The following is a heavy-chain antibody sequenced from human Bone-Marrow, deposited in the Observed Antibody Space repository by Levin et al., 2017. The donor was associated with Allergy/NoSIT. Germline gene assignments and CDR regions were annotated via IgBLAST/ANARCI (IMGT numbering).Heavy chain of an antibody. D-gene: IGHD3-3*01. CDR1: GGTFSSYA. Sequence: KISCKASGGTFSSYAISWVRQAPGQGLEWMGGIIPIFGTANYAQKFQGRVTITADESTSTAYMELSSLRSEDTAVYYCARDGTDYDVWSGKGQYYDDGMDGWGQGTTVTVSS. J-gene: IGHJ6*02. CDR3: ARDGTDYDVWSGKGQYYDDGMDG. V-gene: IGHV1-69*01. CDR2: IIPIFGTA.